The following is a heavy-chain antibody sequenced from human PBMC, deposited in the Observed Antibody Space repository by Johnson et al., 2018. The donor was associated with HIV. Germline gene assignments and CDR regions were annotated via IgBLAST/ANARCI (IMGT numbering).Heavy chain of an antibody. J-gene: IGHJ3*02. CDR3: ARAYSYGAFDI. V-gene: IGHV3-23*04. Sequence: MQLVESGGGLVKPGGSLRLSCAVSGFTFSDYYMSWIRQAPGKGLEWVSAISGSGGSTYYADSVKGRFTISRDNSKNTLYLQMNSLRAEDTAVYYCARAYSYGAFDIWGQGTRVTVSS. D-gene: IGHD5-18*01. CDR2: ISGSGGST. CDR1: GFTFSDYY.